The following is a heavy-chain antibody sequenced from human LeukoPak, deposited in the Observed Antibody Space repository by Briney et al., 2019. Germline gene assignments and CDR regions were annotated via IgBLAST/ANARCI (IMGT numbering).Heavy chain of an antibody. J-gene: IGHJ4*02. D-gene: IGHD3-10*01. Sequence: PSETLSLTCAVYGGSLIDYRWTWIRQSPGKGPEWIGDITDGGTPNSNPSLSSRVTISVGTSKNQFSLKLSSVTAADTAVYYCARGGQDYYGFDYWGQGTLVTVSS. V-gene: IGHV4-34*01. CDR1: GGSLIDYR. CDR3: ARGGQDYYGFDY. CDR2: ITDGGTP.